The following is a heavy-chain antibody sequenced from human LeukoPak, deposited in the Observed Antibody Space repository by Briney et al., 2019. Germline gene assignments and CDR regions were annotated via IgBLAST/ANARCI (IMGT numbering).Heavy chain of an antibody. V-gene: IGHV3-23*01. D-gene: IGHD2-15*01. J-gene: IGHJ4*02. CDR1: GFTSGIYA. CDR3: ARQDCSGGSCYLDY. Sequence: GGSLRLSCAASGFTSGIYAVSWVRQAPGKGLEWVSAFSGGGDSYYADSVKGRFTISRDNSKNTLYLQMNSLRTEDTAVYYCARQDCSGGSCYLDYWGQGTLVTVSS. CDR2: FSGGGDS.